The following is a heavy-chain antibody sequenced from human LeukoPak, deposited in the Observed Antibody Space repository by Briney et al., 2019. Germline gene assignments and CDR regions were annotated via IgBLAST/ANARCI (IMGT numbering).Heavy chain of an antibody. Sequence: GGSLRLSCAASGFTFTNAWMHWVRQAPGKGLEWVGRIKTKSEGGTKDYAASVRGRFTISRDDSENTLYLQMNSLKTEDTAVYYCTTDSLLRAFDIWGQGTMVTVSS. V-gene: IGHV3-15*07. D-gene: IGHD3-3*01. J-gene: IGHJ3*02. CDR1: GFTFTNAW. CDR2: IKTKSEGGTK. CDR3: TTDSLLRAFDI.